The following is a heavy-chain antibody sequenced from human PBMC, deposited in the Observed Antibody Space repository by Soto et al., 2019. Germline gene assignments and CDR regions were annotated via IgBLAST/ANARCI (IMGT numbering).Heavy chain of an antibody. CDR3: ARDRAAVASTFDY. D-gene: IGHD6-13*01. Sequence: SETLSLTCAVSGYFMTNGNYWGWIRHSPWKGLELIGSIYYTGRTYYNPSLKSRVTMSVDKSKNQFSLKLTSVTAADTAVYYCARDRAAVASTFDYWGPGTMVTVSS. CDR1: GYFMTNGNY. V-gene: IGHV4-38-2*02. J-gene: IGHJ4*02. CDR2: IYYTGRT.